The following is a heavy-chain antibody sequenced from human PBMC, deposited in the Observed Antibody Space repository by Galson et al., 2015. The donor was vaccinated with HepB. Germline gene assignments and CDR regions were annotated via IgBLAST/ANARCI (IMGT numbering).Heavy chain of an antibody. J-gene: IGHJ4*02. CDR2: IKPNTGGT. D-gene: IGHD4-17*01. V-gene: IGHV1-2*06. CDR1: GYIFTGYF. Sequence: SVKVSCKASGYIFTGYFMHWVRQAPGQGLEWMGRIKPNTGGTNYAQKFQGRVTMTRDTSISTAYTELSRLESDDTAVYYWARGWASGDHDTFDYWGQGTLVTVSS. CDR3: ARGWASGDHDTFDY.